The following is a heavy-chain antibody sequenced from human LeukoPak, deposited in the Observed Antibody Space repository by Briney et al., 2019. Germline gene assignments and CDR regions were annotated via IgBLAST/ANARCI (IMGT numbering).Heavy chain of an antibody. CDR3: AREGRGYGDPIDY. CDR1: GFTFNSYA. D-gene: IGHD4-17*01. V-gene: IGHV3-23*01. Sequence: GGSLRLSCAASGFTFNSYAMSWVRQAPGKGVEWVSAISGSGGSTYYADSVKGRFTISRDNAKNSLYLQMNSLRAEDTAMYYCAREGRGYGDPIDYWGQGTLVTVSS. J-gene: IGHJ4*02. CDR2: ISGSGGST.